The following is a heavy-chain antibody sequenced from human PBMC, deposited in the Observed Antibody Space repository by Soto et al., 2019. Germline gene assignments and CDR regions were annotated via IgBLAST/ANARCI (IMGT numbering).Heavy chain of an antibody. V-gene: IGHV3-30*03. CDR2: ISYDGSNK. J-gene: IGHJ4*02. CDR3: ARDAGPDGYSSGWYVY. CDR1: GFTFSSYG. Sequence: VGSLRLSCAASGFTFSSYGMHWVRQAPGKRLECVAVISYDGSNKYYADSVKGRFTISRDNSKNTLYLQMNSLRAEDTAVYYCARDAGPDGYSSGWYVYWGQGTLVTVSS. D-gene: IGHD6-19*01.